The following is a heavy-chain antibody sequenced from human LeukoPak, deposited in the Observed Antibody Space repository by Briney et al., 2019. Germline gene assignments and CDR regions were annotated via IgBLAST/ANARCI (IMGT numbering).Heavy chain of an antibody. CDR1: GFTFSDYY. Sequence: GGSLRLSCAASGFTFSDYYMSWIRQAPGKGLEWVSFISGSGSNIYYAGSVKGRFTISRDNAKNSLYLQMNSLRAEDTALYYRARGTRSTFWQAGYWGQGTLVTVSS. CDR3: ARGTRSTFWQAGY. V-gene: IGHV3-11*01. CDR2: ISGSGSNI. J-gene: IGHJ4*02. D-gene: IGHD1/OR15-1a*01.